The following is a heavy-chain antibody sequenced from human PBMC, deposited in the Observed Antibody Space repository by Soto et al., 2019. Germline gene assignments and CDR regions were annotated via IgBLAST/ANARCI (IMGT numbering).Heavy chain of an antibody. D-gene: IGHD3-9*01. J-gene: IGHJ5*02. Sequence: EVQLLESGGGLVQPGGSLRLSCAASGFTFSSYAMSWVRQAPGKGLEWVSAISGSGGSTYYADSVKGRFTISRDNSKNTLYLQMNSLRAEDTAVYYCAKDGNPIPYLTGYYPLGCFDPWGQGTLVTVSS. CDR1: GFTFSSYA. V-gene: IGHV3-23*01. CDR3: AKDGNPIPYLTGYYPLGCFDP. CDR2: ISGSGGST.